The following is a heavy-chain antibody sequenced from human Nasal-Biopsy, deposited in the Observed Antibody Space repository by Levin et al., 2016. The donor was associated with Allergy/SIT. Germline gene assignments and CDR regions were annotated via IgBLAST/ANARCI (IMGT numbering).Heavy chain of an antibody. Sequence: GGSLRLSCAASGFDFRDYSMNWVRQAPGKGLEWVSFISSSGRYIYYGDSVKGRLTISRDNAKNSLYLHMNSLRVEDTGVYYCARDYDESSPWYYGMDVWGQGTTVTVSS. CDR2: ISSSGRYI. CDR1: GFDFRDYS. D-gene: IGHD3-22*01. J-gene: IGHJ6*02. V-gene: IGHV3-21*01. CDR3: ARDYDESSPWYYGMDV.